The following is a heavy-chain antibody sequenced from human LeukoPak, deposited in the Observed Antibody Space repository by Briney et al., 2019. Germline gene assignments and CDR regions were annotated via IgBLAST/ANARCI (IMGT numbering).Heavy chain of an antibody. CDR2: MSYDGSNK. Sequence: GGSLTLSCTHSGLTLHRCGTLCVRQAPGKGPEWVAVMSYDGSNKYYADSVKGRFTISRDNSKNTLHLQMNSLRAEDTVVYYCAKDAFRVGDDIVATKSLDYYHDYCGQGTLVTVSP. CDR1: GLTLHRCG. J-gene: IGHJ4*02. V-gene: IGHV3-30*18. CDR3: AKDAFRVGDDIVATKSLDYYHDY. D-gene: IGHD5-12*01.